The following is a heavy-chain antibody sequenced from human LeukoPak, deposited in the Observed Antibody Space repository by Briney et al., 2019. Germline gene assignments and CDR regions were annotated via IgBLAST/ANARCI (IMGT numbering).Heavy chain of an antibody. J-gene: IGHJ4*02. V-gene: IGHV3-21*01. CDR3: VRGPGGVKWFGELFYY. CDR2: ISSSSSYI. CDR1: GFTFSSYS. D-gene: IGHD3-10*01. Sequence: GGSLRLSCAASGFTFSSYSMNWVRQAPGKWLEWVSSISSSSSYIYYADSVKGRFTISRDNAKNSLYLQMNSLRAEDTAVYYCVRGPGGVKWFGELFYYWAQGTLAPVPS.